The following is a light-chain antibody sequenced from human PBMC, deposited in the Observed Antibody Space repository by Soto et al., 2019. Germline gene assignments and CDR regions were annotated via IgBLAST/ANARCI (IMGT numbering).Light chain of an antibody. J-gene: IGKJ1*01. CDR1: QTLSSW. Sequence: DIQMTQSPSTLSASVGDRVTVTCLASQTLSSWLAWYQQKPGKAPKLLIYDASSLESGVPSRFSGSGSGTEFTLTISSLQPDDFATYYCQQYNSYEGTFGQGTKVDIK. CDR3: QQYNSYEGT. CDR2: DAS. V-gene: IGKV1-5*01.